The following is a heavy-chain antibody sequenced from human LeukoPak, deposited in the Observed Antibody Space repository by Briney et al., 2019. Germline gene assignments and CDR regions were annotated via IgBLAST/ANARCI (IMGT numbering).Heavy chain of an antibody. CDR1: GYSISSGYY. CDR2: IYHSGST. V-gene: IGHV4-38-2*01. Sequence: SGTLSLTCAVSGYSISSGYYWGWIRQPPGKGLEWIGNIYHSGSTYYNPSLKSRVTISVDTSKNQLSLKLSSVTAADTAVYYCARGAISLWSGAHLENWFDTWGQGTLVTVSS. D-gene: IGHD3-10*01. CDR3: ARGAISLWSGAHLENWFDT. J-gene: IGHJ5*02.